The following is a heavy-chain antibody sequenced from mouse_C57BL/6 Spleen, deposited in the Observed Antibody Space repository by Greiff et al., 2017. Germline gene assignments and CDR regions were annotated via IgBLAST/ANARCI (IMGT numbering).Heavy chain of an antibody. J-gene: IGHJ4*01. CDR3: ASSYYYDCSYYAMDY. CDR1: GYTFTSYW. Sequence: QVQLQQPGAELVRPGSSVKLSCKASGYTFTSYWMDWVKQRPGQGLEWIGNIYPSDSGTPYNQKFKNKATLTVDKSSSTAYMQLSSLTSEDSAVYYCASSYYYDCSYYAMDYWGQGASVTVSS. CDR2: IYPSDSGT. D-gene: IGHD1-1*01. V-gene: IGHV1-61*01.